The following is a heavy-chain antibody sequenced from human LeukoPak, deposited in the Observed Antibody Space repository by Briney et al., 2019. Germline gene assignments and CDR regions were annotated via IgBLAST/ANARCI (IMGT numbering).Heavy chain of an antibody. V-gene: IGHV4-31*03. CDR2: IYYSGST. Sequence: SETLSLTCTVSGGSISSGGYYGSWIRQHPGKGLEWIGYIYYSGSTYYNPSLKSRVTISVDTSKNQFSLKLSSVTAADTAVYYCARVPDDYNLYFDYWGQGTLVTVTS. J-gene: IGHJ4*02. CDR1: GGSISSGGYY. CDR3: ARVPDDYNLYFDY. D-gene: IGHD5-24*01.